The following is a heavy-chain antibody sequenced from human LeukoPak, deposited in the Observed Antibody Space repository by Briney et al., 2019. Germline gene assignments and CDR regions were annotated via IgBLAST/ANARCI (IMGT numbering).Heavy chain of an antibody. V-gene: IGHV3-23*01. J-gene: IGHJ4*02. CDR2: LIGSSGST. CDR3: AKGAYDYIEMGYFDS. CDR1: GFTFSSYA. Sequence: GGSLRLSCAASGFTFSSYAMSWVRQAPGKRLEWVSILIGSSGSTDYADSVKGRFTISRDTSKNTLFLQMNSLRAEDTAIYYCAKGAYDYIEMGYFDSWGQGTLVTVSS. D-gene: IGHD5-12*01.